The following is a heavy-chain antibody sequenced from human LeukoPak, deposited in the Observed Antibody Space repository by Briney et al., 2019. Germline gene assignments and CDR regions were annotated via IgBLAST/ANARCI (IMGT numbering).Heavy chain of an antibody. CDR1: GGSISSGSYY. Sequence: PSETLSLTCTVSGGSISSGSYYWSWIRQPAGKGLEWVGRIYTSGSTNYNPSLKSRVTISVDTSKNQFSLKLSSVTAADTAVYYCARGRIESSGSYAYYFDYWGQGTLVTVSS. J-gene: IGHJ4*02. V-gene: IGHV4-61*02. CDR3: ARGRIESSGSYAYYFDY. D-gene: IGHD1-26*01. CDR2: IYTSGST.